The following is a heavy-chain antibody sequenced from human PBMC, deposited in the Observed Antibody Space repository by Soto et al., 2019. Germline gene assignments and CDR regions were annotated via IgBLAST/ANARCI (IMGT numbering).Heavy chain of an antibody. Sequence: SETLSLTCAVYGGSFSGYYWSWIRQPPGKGLEWIGEINHSGSTNYNPSLKSRVTISVDTSKNQFSLKLSSVTVADTAVYYCARGWYYYGSATPYYFDYWGQGTLVTVSS. D-gene: IGHD3-10*01. CDR1: GGSFSGYY. CDR3: ARGWYYYGSATPYYFDY. CDR2: INHSGST. J-gene: IGHJ4*02. V-gene: IGHV4-34*01.